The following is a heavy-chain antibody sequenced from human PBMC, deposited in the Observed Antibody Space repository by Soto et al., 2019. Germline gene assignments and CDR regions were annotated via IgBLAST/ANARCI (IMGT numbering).Heavy chain of an antibody. D-gene: IGHD6-13*01. CDR1: GGSISSNDYY. J-gene: IGHJ5*02. Sequence: PSETLSLTCTVTGGSISSNDYYWSWIRQPPGKGLEWIGYINYSGSTYYNPSLKSRISISVDTSKNQFSLKLRSVTAADTAVYFCARRSSSWYLVGFDPWGQGTLVTVSS. CDR3: ARRSSSWYLVGFDP. V-gene: IGHV4-30-4*01. CDR2: INYSGST.